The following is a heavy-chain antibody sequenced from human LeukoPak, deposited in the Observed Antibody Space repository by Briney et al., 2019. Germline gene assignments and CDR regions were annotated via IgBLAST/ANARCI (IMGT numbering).Heavy chain of an antibody. CDR2: IYYSGST. D-gene: IGHD3-16*01. Sequence: SETLSLTCTVSGGSISSYYWSWIRQPPGKGLEWIGYIYYSGSTNYNPSLKSRVSISVDTSKNQFSLKLSSVTAADTAVYYCARVPTFGGRSPYNWFDPWGQGTLVTVSS. CDR1: GGSISSYY. J-gene: IGHJ5*02. V-gene: IGHV4-59*01. CDR3: ARVPTFGGRSPYNWFDP.